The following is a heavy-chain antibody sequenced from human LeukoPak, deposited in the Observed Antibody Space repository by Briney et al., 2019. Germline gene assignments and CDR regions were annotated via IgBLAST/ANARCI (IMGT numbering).Heavy chain of an antibody. V-gene: IGHV4-59*01. Sequence: SETLSLTCTVSGGSISSYYWSWIRQPPGKGLEWIGYIYYSGSTNYNPSFKSRVTISVDTSKNQFSLKLSSVTAADTAVYYCARGRSSGWRNWFDPWGQGILVTVSS. CDR1: GGSISSYY. J-gene: IGHJ5*02. CDR2: IYYSGST. D-gene: IGHD6-19*01. CDR3: ARGRSSGWRNWFDP.